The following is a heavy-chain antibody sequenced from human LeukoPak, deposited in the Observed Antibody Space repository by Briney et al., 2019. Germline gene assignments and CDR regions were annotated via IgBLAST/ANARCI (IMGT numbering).Heavy chain of an antibody. CDR3: AKDLGTRMLLFPSDY. V-gene: IGHV3-23*01. CDR1: GFTFSNYA. CDR2: ISDNGGRT. D-gene: IGHD2-8*01. Sequence: PGRSLRLSCAASGFTFSNYAMTWVRQAPGKGLEWVSGISDNGGRTYYGGSVKGRFTISRDNSKNTLYLQMNGLRAEDTAVYYCAKDLGTRMLLFPSDYWGQGTLVTVSS. J-gene: IGHJ4*02.